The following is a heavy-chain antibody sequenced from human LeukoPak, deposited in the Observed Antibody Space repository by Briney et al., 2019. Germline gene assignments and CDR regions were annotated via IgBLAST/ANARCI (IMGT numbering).Heavy chain of an antibody. Sequence: PGRSLRLSCAASGFTFSSYGMHWVRQAPGKGLEWVAFIRYDGSNKYYADSVKGRFTISRDNSKNTLYLQMNSLRAEDTAVYYCAKDSSIAARNYYYYMDVWGKGTTVTVSS. V-gene: IGHV3-30*02. CDR3: AKDSSIAARNYYYYMDV. CDR2: IRYDGSNK. CDR1: GFTFSSYG. J-gene: IGHJ6*03. D-gene: IGHD6-6*01.